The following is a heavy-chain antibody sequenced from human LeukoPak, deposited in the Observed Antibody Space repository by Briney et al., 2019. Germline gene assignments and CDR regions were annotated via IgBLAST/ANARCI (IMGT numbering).Heavy chain of an antibody. J-gene: IGHJ3*02. CDR3: ATLVSSTSCYTSDAFDI. Sequence: ASVKVSCKVSGYTLTELSMHWVRQAPGKGLEWMGGFDPEDGETIYAQKFQGRVTMTEDTSTDTAYMELSSLRSEDTAVYYCATLVSSTSCYTSDAFDIWGQGTMVTVSS. CDR1: GYTLTELS. V-gene: IGHV1-24*01. CDR2: FDPEDGET. D-gene: IGHD2-2*02.